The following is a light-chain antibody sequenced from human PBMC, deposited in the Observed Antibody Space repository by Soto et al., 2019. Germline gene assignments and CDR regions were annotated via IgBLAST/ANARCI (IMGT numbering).Light chain of an antibody. J-gene: IGKJ3*01. CDR1: QSISSGS. V-gene: IGKV3-20*01. CDR3: QHYGSSPPFT. Sequence: VLTQSPGTLSLSPGERATLSCRASQSISSGSLAWYQQKPGQAPRLLIFAASARVTGIPDRFSGSGSGTGFTLTISRLEPEDCAGYYCQHYGSSPPFTFGPGTKVDIK. CDR2: AAS.